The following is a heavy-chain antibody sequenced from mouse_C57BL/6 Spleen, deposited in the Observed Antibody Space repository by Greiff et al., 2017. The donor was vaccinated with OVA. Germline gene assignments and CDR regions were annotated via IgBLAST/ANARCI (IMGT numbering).Heavy chain of an antibody. CDR3: ARGYYGNYNFDY. CDR2: IYPGDGDT. V-gene: IGHV1-80*01. D-gene: IGHD2-1*01. Sequence: QVQLKQSGAELVKPGASVKISCKASGYAFSSYWMNWVKQRPGKGLEWIGQIYPGDGDTNYNGKFKGKATLTADKSSSTAYMQLSSLTSEDSAVYFCARGYYGNYNFDYWGQGTTLTVSS. CDR1: GYAFSSYW. J-gene: IGHJ2*01.